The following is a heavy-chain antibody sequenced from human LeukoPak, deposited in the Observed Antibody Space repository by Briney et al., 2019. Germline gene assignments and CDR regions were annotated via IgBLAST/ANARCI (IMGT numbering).Heavy chain of an antibody. V-gene: IGHV4-61*02. Sequence: PSETLSLTCTVSGGSISSGSYYWSWIRQPAGKGLEWIGRIYTSGSTNYNPSLKSRVTISVDTSKNQFSLKLSSVTAADTAVYYCARLPSFRIAARPSGSGWSSGYWGQGTLVTVSS. J-gene: IGHJ4*02. CDR2: IYTSGST. CDR1: GGSISSGSYY. CDR3: ARLPSFRIAARPSGSGWSSGY. D-gene: IGHD6-6*01.